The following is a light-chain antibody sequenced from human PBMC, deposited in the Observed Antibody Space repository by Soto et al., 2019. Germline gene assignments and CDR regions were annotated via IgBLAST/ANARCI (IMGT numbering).Light chain of an antibody. CDR3: QSYDSSLSGYV. Sequence: SVLTQPPSVSEAPGQRVTISCTGSSSNIGAGYEAHWYQQVPGTAPKLLIYENNNRPSGVPDRFSGSKSGTSASLAITGLKAEDEAEYYCQSYDSSLSGYVFGTGTKVTVL. CDR1: SSNIGAGYE. J-gene: IGLJ1*01. V-gene: IGLV1-40*01. CDR2: ENN.